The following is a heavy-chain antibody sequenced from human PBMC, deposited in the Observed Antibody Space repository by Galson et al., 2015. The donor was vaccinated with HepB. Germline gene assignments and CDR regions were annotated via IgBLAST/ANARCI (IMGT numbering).Heavy chain of an antibody. Sequence: SVKVSCKASGGTFSSYAISWVRQAPGQGLEWMGGIIPIFGTANYAQKFQGRVTITADESTSTAYMELSSLRSEDTAVYYCARGAYYGSGSYTTRYYGMDVWGQGTTVTVSS. V-gene: IGHV1-69*13. J-gene: IGHJ6*02. CDR2: IIPIFGTA. CDR1: GGTFSSYA. CDR3: ARGAYYGSGSYTTRYYGMDV. D-gene: IGHD3-10*01.